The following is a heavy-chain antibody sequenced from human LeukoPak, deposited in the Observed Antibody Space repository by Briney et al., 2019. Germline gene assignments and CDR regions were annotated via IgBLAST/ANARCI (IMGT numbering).Heavy chain of an antibody. CDR3: ASEYCSGGNCYFDY. V-gene: IGHV5-51*01. CDR1: EYSFATYW. CDR2: IFPGDSDT. J-gene: IGHJ4*01. Sequence: AESLQISCKGSEYSFATYWIGWVLQMPGQGLEWMGIIFPGDSDTRYSPSFQGQVTISADKSISTAYLQWSSLKASDTAIYYCASEYCSGGNCYFDYWGHGKLVTVSS. D-gene: IGHD2-15*01.